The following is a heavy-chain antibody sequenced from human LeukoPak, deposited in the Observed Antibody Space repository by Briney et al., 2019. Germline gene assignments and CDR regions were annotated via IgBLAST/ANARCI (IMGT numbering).Heavy chain of an antibody. CDR3: ARSFSGHSFDY. D-gene: IGHD2-8*02. J-gene: IGHJ4*02. CDR1: GGSFSGYY. V-gene: IGHV4-59*01. CDR2: MFNNGGT. Sequence: PSETLSPTCAVYGGSFSGYYWSWIRQPPGKGLEWIGYMFNNGGTKYNPSLDSRVTISPDTSKNQFSLKVNSVTAADTAVYYCARSFSGHSFDYWGQGILVTVSS.